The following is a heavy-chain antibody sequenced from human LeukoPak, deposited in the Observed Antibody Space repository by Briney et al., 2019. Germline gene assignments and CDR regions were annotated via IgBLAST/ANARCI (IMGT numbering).Heavy chain of an antibody. Sequence: ASVKVSCKASGYTFTSYDINWVRQAPGQGLEWMGWMNPNSGNTGYAQKFQGRVTMTRNTSISTAYMELSSLRSEDTAVYYCARYSGRWLYKKSLDYWGQGTLVTVSS. CDR3: ARYSGRWLYKKSLDY. CDR2: MNPNSGNT. D-gene: IGHD3-22*01. V-gene: IGHV1-8*01. CDR1: GYTFTSYD. J-gene: IGHJ4*02.